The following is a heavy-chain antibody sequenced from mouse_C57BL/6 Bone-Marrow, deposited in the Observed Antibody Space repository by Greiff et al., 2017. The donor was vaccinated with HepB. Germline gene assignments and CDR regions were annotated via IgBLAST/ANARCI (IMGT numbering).Heavy chain of an antibody. J-gene: IGHJ4*01. CDR1: GFSLTRYG. D-gene: IGHD3-1*01. V-gene: IGHV2-9*01. CDR3: AKHEGGLLLGAMDY. CDR2: IWGGGST. Sequence: VKLVESGPGLVAPSQSLSITCTVSGFSLTRYGVDWVRQPPGKGLEWLGVIWGGGSTNYNSALMSRLSISKDNSKSQVFLKMNSRQTDDTAMYYCAKHEGGLLLGAMDYWGQGTSVTVSS.